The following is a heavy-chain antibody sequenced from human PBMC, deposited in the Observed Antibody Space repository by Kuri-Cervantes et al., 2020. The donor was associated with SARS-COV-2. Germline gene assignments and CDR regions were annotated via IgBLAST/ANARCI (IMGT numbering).Heavy chain of an antibody. J-gene: IGHJ4*02. CDR3: ARHPPRDLMPWVD. D-gene: IGHD2-2*01. CDR2: IYYSGST. Sequence: GSLRLSCTVSGGSISSSSYYWGWIRQPPGKGLEWIGSIYYSGSTYYNPSLKGRVTISVDTSKNQFSLKLSSVTAADTAVYYCARHPPRDLMPWVDWGQGTLVTVSS. CDR1: GGSISSSSYY. V-gene: IGHV4-39*01.